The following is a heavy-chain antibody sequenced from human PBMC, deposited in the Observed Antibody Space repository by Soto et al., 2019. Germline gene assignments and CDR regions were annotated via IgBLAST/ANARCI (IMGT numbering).Heavy chain of an antibody. J-gene: IGHJ5*02. CDR1: GGSFSGYY. D-gene: IGHD1-26*01. V-gene: IGHV4-34*01. CDR3: ARTPTRGASAWLDP. Sequence: QVQLQQWGSGLLKPSETLSLTCAIYGGSFSGYYWHWIRQAPGKGLEWIGEIHLSGRVNFSPSLKSRPTLSMDTSKNPFFLTLRSVTAADTAVYYCARTPTRGASAWLDPWGRGTLVTVSS. CDR2: IHLSGRV.